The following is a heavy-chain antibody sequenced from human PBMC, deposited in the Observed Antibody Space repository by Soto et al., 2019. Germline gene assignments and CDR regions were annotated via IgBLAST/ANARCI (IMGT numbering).Heavy chain of an antibody. D-gene: IGHD4-17*01. Sequence: ASVKGSCQASGYTLTSYDIKWVGQATGQGLEWMGWMNPNSGNTGYAQKFQGRVTMTRNTSISTAYMELSSLRSEDTAVYYCAIGYGDYAYYYYMDVWGKGTTVTVSS. J-gene: IGHJ6*03. V-gene: IGHV1-8*01. CDR1: GYTLTSYD. CDR3: AIGYGDYAYYYYMDV. CDR2: MNPNSGNT.